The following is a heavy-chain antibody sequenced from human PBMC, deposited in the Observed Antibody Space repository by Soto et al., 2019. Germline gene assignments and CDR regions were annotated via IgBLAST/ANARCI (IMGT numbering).Heavy chain of an antibody. V-gene: IGHV3-23*01. CDR1: VFSFTNFA. CDR3: AKDDFTDRGDDYFDY. J-gene: IGHJ4*02. CDR2: IGASGDIT. D-gene: IGHD2-21*02. Sequence: WSLRLSCAASVFSFTNFAMSWVREAPGKGLEWVAGIGASGDITWYADSVKGRLSISRDNSKNTLYLQLNSLRFEDTAVYYCAKDDFTDRGDDYFDYWGPGTLVTVSS.